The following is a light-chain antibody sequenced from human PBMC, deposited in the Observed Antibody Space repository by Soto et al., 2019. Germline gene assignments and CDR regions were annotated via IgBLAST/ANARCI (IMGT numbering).Light chain of an antibody. CDR2: DAS. CDR3: QQYNNWPLT. J-gene: IGKJ4*01. V-gene: IGKV3-15*01. CDR1: QSVSSN. Sequence: EIVMTQSTATLSVSPGERATLSCRASQSVSSNLAWYQQKPGQAPRLLIYDASNRATDIPARFSGSGSGTEFTLTISSLQSEDFALYYCQQYNNWPLTFGGGTKVDIK.